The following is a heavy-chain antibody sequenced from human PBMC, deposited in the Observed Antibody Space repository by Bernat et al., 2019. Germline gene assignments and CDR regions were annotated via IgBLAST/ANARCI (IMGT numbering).Heavy chain of an antibody. D-gene: IGHD4-17*01. CDR2: IYPGDSDT. Sequence: EVQLVQSGAEVKKPGESRKISCKGSGYSFASYWIGGVGQMPGKGLQWMGIIYPGDSDTRYSPSFQGQVTISADKSITTAYLQWSSLKASDTAMYYCARGASSGDYGVGFDYWGQGTLVTVSS. J-gene: IGHJ4*02. V-gene: IGHV5-51*01. CDR1: GYSFASYW. CDR3: ARGASSGDYGVGFDY.